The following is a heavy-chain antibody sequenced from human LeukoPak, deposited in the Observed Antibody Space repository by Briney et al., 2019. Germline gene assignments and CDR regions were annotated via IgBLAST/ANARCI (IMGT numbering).Heavy chain of an antibody. CDR1: GGSISTTSYY. Sequence: PSETLSLTCTVSGGSISTTSYYWGWIRQPPGKGLEWIGNIYYNGSTYYNPSLKSRVTISLDTSRNQFSLKLSSVTAADTAVYYCASEKYYYDSSGYRGWFDPWGQGTLVTVSS. CDR2: IYYNGST. J-gene: IGHJ5*02. V-gene: IGHV4-39*07. D-gene: IGHD3-22*01. CDR3: ASEKYYYDSSGYRGWFDP.